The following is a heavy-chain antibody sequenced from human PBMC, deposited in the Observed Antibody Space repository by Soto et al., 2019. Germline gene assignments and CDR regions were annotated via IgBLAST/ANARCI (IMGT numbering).Heavy chain of an antibody. D-gene: IGHD3-22*01. Sequence: QVQLQESGPGLVKPSETLSLTCTVSGGSISSYYWSWIRQPPGKGLEWIGYIYYSGSTNYNPSLKSRVTISVDTSKNQFSLKLSSVTAADTAVYYCASARDSSGYYPGWFDPWGQGTLVTVSS. CDR2: IYYSGST. V-gene: IGHV4-59*01. J-gene: IGHJ5*02. CDR3: ASARDSSGYYPGWFDP. CDR1: GGSISSYY.